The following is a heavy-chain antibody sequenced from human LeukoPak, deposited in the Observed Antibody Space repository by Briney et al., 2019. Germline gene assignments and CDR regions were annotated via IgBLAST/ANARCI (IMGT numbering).Heavy chain of an antibody. CDR1: GGSISSYY. J-gene: IGHJ5*02. D-gene: IGHD6-19*01. CDR3: ARGGGLQQWLVHNNWFDP. V-gene: IGHV4-59*13. Sequence: PSETLSLTGTVSGGSISSYYWSWIRQPPGKGLEWIGYIYYSGSTNYNPSLKSRVTISVDTSKNQFSLKLSSVTAADTAVYYCARGGGLQQWLVHNNWFDPWGQGTLVTVSS. CDR2: IYYSGST.